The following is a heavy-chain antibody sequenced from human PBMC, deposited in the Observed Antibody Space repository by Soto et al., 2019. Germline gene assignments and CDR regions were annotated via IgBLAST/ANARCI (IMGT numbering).Heavy chain of an antibody. CDR2: ISAYNGNT. J-gene: IGHJ6*03. D-gene: IGHD3-10*01. Sequence: ASVKVSCKASGYTFTSYGISWVRQAPGQGLEWMGWISAYNGNTNYAQKLQGRVTMTTDTSTSTAYMELRSRRSDDTAVYYCARMGGYYYGSGKSYYYMDVWGKGTTVTVSS. CDR3: ARMGGYYYGSGKSYYYMDV. V-gene: IGHV1-18*01. CDR1: GYTFTSYG.